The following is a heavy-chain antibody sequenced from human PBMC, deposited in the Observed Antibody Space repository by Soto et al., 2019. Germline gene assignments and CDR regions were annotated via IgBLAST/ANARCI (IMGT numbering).Heavy chain of an antibody. J-gene: IGHJ6*02. Sequence: QVQLVQSGAEVKKPGSSVKVSCKASGGTFSSYAISWVRQAPGQGLEWMGGIIPIFGTANYAQKFQGRVTITADESTSTAYMELSSLRSEDTAVYYCARSLTYYDFWSGYSGSEPIYYYYGMDVWGQGTTVTVSS. CDR3: ARSLTYYDFWSGYSGSEPIYYYYGMDV. V-gene: IGHV1-69*01. D-gene: IGHD3-3*01. CDR1: GGTFSSYA. CDR2: IIPIFGTA.